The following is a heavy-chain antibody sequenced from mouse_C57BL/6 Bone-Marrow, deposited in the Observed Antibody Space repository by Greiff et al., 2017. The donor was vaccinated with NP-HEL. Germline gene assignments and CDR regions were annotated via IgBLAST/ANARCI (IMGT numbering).Heavy chain of an antibody. CDR3: ARDRDYFDY. Sequence: VQLQQPGAELVMPGASVKLSCKASGYTFTSYWMHWVKQRPGQGLEWIGEIDPSDSYTNYNQKFEGKSTLTVDKSSSTAYMQLSSLTSEDSAVYYCARDRDYFDYWGQGTTLTVSS. V-gene: IGHV1-69*01. CDR2: IDPSDSYT. D-gene: IGHD3-2*01. CDR1: GYTFTSYW. J-gene: IGHJ2*01.